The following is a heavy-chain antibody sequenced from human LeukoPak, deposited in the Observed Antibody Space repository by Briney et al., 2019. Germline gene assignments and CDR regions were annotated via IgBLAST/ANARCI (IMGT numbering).Heavy chain of an antibody. Sequence: ASVKVSCKASRYTFTSYDINWVREAAGHGLEWMGWMNPNSGNTGYAQKFQGRVTMTRNTSISTAYMELRSLRSEDTAVYYCARGDSSGWYDYYYYYMDVWAKGPRSPSP. CDR3: ARGDSSGWYDYYYYYMDV. CDR2: MNPNSGNT. D-gene: IGHD6-19*01. CDR1: RYTFTSYD. V-gene: IGHV1-8*01. J-gene: IGHJ6*03.